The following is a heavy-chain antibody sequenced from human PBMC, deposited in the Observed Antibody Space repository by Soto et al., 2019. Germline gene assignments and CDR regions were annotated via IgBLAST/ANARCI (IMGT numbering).Heavy chain of an antibody. CDR2: IYYSGST. Sequence: SETLSLTCIVSGGSISGYYWSWIRQPPGRGLEWIGNIYYSGSTNYNPSRMSRVTISVDTSKNQFSLKLRSVTAADTAVYYCARGGGYYGDYPNFAYWGQGALETVFS. V-gene: IGHV4-59*01. CDR1: GGSISGYY. J-gene: IGHJ4*02. CDR3: ARGGGYYGDYPNFAY. D-gene: IGHD4-17*01.